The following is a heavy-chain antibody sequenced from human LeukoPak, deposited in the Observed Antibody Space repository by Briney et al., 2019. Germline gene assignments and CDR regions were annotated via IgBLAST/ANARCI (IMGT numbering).Heavy chain of an antibody. J-gene: IGHJ4*02. D-gene: IGHD4-23*01. CDR2: IKQDGSEI. CDR1: GFTLSSYW. Sequence: PGDSLKLSCATSGFTLSSYWMSWVRQAPGKGLEWVANIKQDGSEINYVDSVKGRFTISRDNAKNSMLLQMDSLRAEDTAVYYCARADYGGNLFFDYWGQGALVTVSS. V-gene: IGHV3-7*04. CDR3: ARADYGGNLFFDY.